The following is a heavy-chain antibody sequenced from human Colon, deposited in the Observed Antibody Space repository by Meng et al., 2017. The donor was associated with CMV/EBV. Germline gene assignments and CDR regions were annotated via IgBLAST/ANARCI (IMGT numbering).Heavy chain of an antibody. Sequence: GESLKISCAASGFTFSTYGMTWVRQAPGKGLEWVSTISTSGGRTYYADSVKGRFTVSRDNSKSTLFLQMESLRAEDTAIFYCARHGFGDYSYYFDHWGQGILVTVSS. V-gene: IGHV3-23*01. CDR1: GFTFSTYG. D-gene: IGHD4-17*01. J-gene: IGHJ4*02. CDR2: ISTSGGRT. CDR3: ARHGFGDYSYYFDH.